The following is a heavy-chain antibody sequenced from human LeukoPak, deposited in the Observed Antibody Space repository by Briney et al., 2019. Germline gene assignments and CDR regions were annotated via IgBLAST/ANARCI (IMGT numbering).Heavy chain of an antibody. J-gene: IGHJ3*02. D-gene: IGHD5-24*01. CDR1: GGSISSGSYY. V-gene: IGHV4-61*02. CDR2: IYTSGST. Sequence: PSETLSLTSTVSGGSISSGSYYWSWLRQPAGKGLEWIGRIYTSGSTNYNPSLKSRATISVDTSKNQFSLKLSSVTAADTAVYYCASEDGYNWVRAFDIWGQGTMVTVSS. CDR3: ASEDGYNWVRAFDI.